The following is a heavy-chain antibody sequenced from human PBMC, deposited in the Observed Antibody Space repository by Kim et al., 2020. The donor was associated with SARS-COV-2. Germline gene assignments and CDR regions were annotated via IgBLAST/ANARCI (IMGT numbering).Heavy chain of an antibody. V-gene: IGHV3-23*01. J-gene: IGHJ4*02. CDR2: ISGSGGST. D-gene: IGHD3-10*01. CDR3: AKGGRGIYSDY. CDR1: RFTFSSYD. Sequence: GGSLRLSCAASRFTFSSYDMSWVRQAPGKGLEWVSVISGSGGSTNYADSVKGRFTISRDNSKNTLYLQMNSLRAEDTAVYYCAKGGRGIYSDYWGQGTLVTVSS.